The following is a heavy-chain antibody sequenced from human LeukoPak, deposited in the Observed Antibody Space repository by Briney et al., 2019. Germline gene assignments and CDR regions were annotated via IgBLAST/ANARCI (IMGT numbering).Heavy chain of an antibody. CDR3: AKGKGRGYSGYGGMDV. Sequence: GGSLRLSCAASGFTFDDYAMHWVRQAPGKGLEWVSGISWNSGSIGYADSVKGRFTISRDNAKNSLYLQMNSLRAEDTAVYYCAKGKGRGYSGYGGMDVWGQGTTVTVSS. CDR1: GFTFDDYA. V-gene: IGHV3-9*01. J-gene: IGHJ6*02. CDR2: ISWNSGSI. D-gene: IGHD5-12*01.